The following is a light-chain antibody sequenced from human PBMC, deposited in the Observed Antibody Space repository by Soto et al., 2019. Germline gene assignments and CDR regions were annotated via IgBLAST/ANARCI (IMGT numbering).Light chain of an antibody. Sequence: LTQPRSVSGSPGQSITISCTGTSSDVGGYNYVSWYQQHPGKAPKLMIYEVSNRPSGVSNRFSGSKSGNTASLTISGLQAEDEADYYCSSYTSSSTLPYVFGTGTKVTVL. CDR2: EVS. CDR1: SSDVGGYNY. V-gene: IGLV2-14*01. CDR3: SSYTSSSTLPYV. J-gene: IGLJ1*01.